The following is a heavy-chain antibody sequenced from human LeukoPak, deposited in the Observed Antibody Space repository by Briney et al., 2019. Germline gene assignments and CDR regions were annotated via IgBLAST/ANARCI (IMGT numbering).Heavy chain of an antibody. CDR2: ISYDGSNK. Sequence: PGGSLRLSCAASGFTFSSYGMHWVRQAPGKGLEWVAVISYDGSNKYYVDSVKGRFTISRDNSKNTLYLQMNSLRAEDTAVYYCAKDGSGRGYSYGYGDYWGQGTLITVSS. V-gene: IGHV3-30-3*01. CDR1: GFTFSSYG. CDR3: AKDGSGRGYSYGYGDY. D-gene: IGHD5-18*01. J-gene: IGHJ4*02.